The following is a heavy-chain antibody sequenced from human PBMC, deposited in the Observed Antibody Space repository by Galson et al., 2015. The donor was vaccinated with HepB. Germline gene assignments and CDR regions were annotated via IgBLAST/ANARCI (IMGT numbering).Heavy chain of an antibody. CDR3: ATDQKAITMVRGVIKTYYYYGMEV. CDR2: FDPEDGET. Sequence: SVKVSCKVSGYTLTDLSMHWVRQAPGKGLEWMGGFDPEDGETIQAQKIQGRVTMTEDTSTDTAYMELSSMRSENTAVYYFATDQKAITMVRGVIKTYYYYGMEVWGQGTTLTVSS. D-gene: IGHD3-10*01. V-gene: IGHV1-24*01. CDR1: GYTLTDLS. J-gene: IGHJ6*02.